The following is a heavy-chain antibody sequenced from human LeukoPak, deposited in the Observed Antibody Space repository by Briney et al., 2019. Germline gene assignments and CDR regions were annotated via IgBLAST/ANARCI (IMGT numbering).Heavy chain of an antibody. CDR1: GGSIDNSY. CDR3: ARGGVDYYDSRGYYNKDAFDI. CDR2: IYYTGIS. V-gene: IGHV4-59*01. J-gene: IGHJ3*02. D-gene: IGHD3-22*01. Sequence: KPSETLSLTCTVSGGSIDNSYWTWIRQPPGKGLEWIGYIYYTGISNYNPSLKSRVTISVDTSKNQFSLHLSSLTAADTAVYYCARGGVDYYDSRGYYNKDAFDIWGQGTMVTVSS.